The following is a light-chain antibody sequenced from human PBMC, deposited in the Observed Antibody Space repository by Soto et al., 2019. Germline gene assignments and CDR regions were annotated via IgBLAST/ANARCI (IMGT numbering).Light chain of an antibody. CDR1: SSNIGGYNY. CDR2: EVS. V-gene: IGLV2-14*01. J-gene: IGLJ3*02. CDR3: NSNALSDVLV. Sequence: QSALTQPASVSGSPGQTITISCTGTSSNIGGYNYVSWYQQHAGKAPKLLIYEVSNRPSGVPHRFSGSKSGTTASLTISGVQDEDEDDCQCNSNALSDVLVFGGGTKLTVL.